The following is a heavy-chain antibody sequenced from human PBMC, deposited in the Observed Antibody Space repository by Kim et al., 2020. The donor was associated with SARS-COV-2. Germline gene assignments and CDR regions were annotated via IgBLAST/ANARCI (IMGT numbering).Heavy chain of an antibody. V-gene: IGHV4-4*08. CDR2: IYNRGTT. J-gene: IGHJ3*01. CDR1: GFSITTFY. CDR3: ARMPNDAFDF. Sequence: SETLSLTCTVSGFSITTFYWNWIRQAPGKGLEWIGYIYNRGTTSYNPSLRSRVTISVDTSKNQFSLRLSSVTAADTAVYYCARMPNDAFDFWGQGARVTVSS. D-gene: IGHD2-2*01.